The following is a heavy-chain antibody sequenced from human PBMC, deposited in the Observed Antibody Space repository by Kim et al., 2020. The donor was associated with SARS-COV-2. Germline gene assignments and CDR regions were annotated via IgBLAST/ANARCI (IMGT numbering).Heavy chain of an antibody. V-gene: IGHV3-30-3*01. CDR3: ARDQVGVTIAQPLFDY. Sequence: GGSLRLSCAASGFTFSSYAMHWVRQAPGKGLEWVAVISYDGSNKYYADSVKGRFTISRDNSKNTLYLQMNSLRAEDTAVYYCARDQVGVTIAQPLFDYWG. D-gene: IGHD2-21*02. J-gene: IGHJ4*01. CDR1: GFTFSSYA. CDR2: ISYDGSNK.